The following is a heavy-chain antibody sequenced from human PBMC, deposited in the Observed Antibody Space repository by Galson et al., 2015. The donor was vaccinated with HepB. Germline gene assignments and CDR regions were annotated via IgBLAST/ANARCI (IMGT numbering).Heavy chain of an antibody. Sequence: SLRLSCAASGFTFSRYAMHWVRQAPGKGLEWVAVISYDGSNKYYADSVKGRFTISRDNSKNTLYLQMNSLRAEDTAVYYCAESRGYSYAEFDYWGQGTLVTVSS. CDR1: GFTFSRYA. V-gene: IGHV3-30-3*01. J-gene: IGHJ4*02. CDR3: AESRGYSYAEFDY. D-gene: IGHD5-18*01. CDR2: ISYDGSNK.